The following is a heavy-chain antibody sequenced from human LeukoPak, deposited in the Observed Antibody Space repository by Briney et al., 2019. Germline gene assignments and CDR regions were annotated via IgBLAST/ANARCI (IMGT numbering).Heavy chain of an antibody. CDR2: IIPIFGTA. CDR3: ARTVLENPLGGPNYYFAY. D-gene: IGHD1-26*01. J-gene: IGHJ4*02. Sequence: GASVKVSCKASGGTFSSYAISWVRQAPGQGLEWMGGIIPIFGTANYAQKFQGRVTITADKSTSTAYMELSSLRSEDTAVYYCARTVLENPLGGPNYYFAYWGQGTLVTVSS. CDR1: GGTFSSYA. V-gene: IGHV1-69*06.